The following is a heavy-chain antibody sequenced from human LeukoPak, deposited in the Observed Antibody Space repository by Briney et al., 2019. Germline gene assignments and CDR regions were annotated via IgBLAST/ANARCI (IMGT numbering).Heavy chain of an antibody. V-gene: IGHV3-11*04. CDR2: ISSSGSTI. Sequence: GGSLRFSCAASGFTFSDYYMSWIRQAPGKGLEWVSYISSSGSTIYYADSVKGRFTISRDNAKNSLYLQMNSLRAEDTAVYYCASYEPYYYDSSGYQYFQHWGQGTLVTVSS. CDR3: ASYEPYYYDSSGYQYFQH. CDR1: GFTFSDYY. J-gene: IGHJ1*01. D-gene: IGHD3-22*01.